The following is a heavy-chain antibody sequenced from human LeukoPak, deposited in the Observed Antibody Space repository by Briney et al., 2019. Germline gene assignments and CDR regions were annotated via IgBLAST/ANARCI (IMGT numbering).Heavy chain of an antibody. CDR2: ISYDGSNK. J-gene: IGHJ4*02. Sequence: GGSLRLSCAASGFTFSSYAMHWVRQAPGRGLEWVAVISYDGSNKYYADSVKGRFTISRDNSKNTLYLQMNSLRAEDTAVYYCARDIGYRLLNWGQGTLVTVSS. CDR1: GFTFSSYA. D-gene: IGHD5-18*01. CDR3: ARDIGYRLLN. V-gene: IGHV3-30-3*01.